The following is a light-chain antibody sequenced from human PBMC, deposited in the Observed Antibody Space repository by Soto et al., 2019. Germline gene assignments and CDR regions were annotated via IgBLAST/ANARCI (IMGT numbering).Light chain of an antibody. CDR2: EVS. Sequence: QSVLTQPASVSGSPGQSITISCTGTSSDVGGYNYVSWYQQQAGKAPKLIIHEVSNRPSGVSNRFSGSKSGNTASLTISGLQAEDEADYYCQSYDSSLSGSVFGGGTKLTVL. V-gene: IGLV2-14*01. CDR1: SSDVGGYNY. CDR3: QSYDSSLSGSV. J-gene: IGLJ2*01.